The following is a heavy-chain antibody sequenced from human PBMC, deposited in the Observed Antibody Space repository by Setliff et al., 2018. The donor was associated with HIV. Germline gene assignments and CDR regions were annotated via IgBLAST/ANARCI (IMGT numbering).Heavy chain of an antibody. CDR2: VKQDGTET. V-gene: IGHV3-7*01. Sequence: PGGSLRLSCAASGFRFSDYYMNWIRQAPGKGLESVANVKQDGTETLYVDSVKGRFTISRDNANNLVYLQMNSLRVGDTAVYFCARWGSGSYERVFDYWGQGMLVTVSS. CDR1: GFRFSDYY. CDR3: ARWGSGSYERVFDY. D-gene: IGHD1-26*01. J-gene: IGHJ4*02.